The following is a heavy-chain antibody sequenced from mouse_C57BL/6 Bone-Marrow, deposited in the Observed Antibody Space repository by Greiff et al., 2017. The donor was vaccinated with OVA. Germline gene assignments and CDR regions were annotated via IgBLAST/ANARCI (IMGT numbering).Heavy chain of an antibody. CDR3: ARLEGFAY. V-gene: IGHV14-3*01. CDR2: IGTANGNT. Sequence: EVQLQQSVAELVRPGASVKLSCTASGFTFTNSYMHWVEQRPEQGLEWIGRIGTANGNTKYAPKFQGKATITADTSSNTAYLQLSSLTSEDTAIYYCARLEGFAYWGQGTLVTVSA. J-gene: IGHJ3*01. CDR1: GFTFTNSY.